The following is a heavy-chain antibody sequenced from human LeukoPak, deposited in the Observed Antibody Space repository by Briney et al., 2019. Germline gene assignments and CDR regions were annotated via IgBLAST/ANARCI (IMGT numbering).Heavy chain of an antibody. Sequence: PGGSLRLSCAASGFTFSSYSMNWVRQAPGKGLEWVSSISSSSSYIYYADSVKGRFTISRDNAKNSLYLQMNSLRAEDTAVYYCASALPYDSSGYGDYWGQGTLVTVSS. J-gene: IGHJ4*02. CDR3: ASALPYDSSGYGDY. CDR2: ISSSSSYI. CDR1: GFTFSSYS. V-gene: IGHV3-21*01. D-gene: IGHD3-22*01.